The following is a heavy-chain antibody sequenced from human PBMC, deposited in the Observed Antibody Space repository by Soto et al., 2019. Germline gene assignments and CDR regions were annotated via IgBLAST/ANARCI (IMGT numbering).Heavy chain of an antibody. CDR1: GGSFSGYY. CDR3: ASAQRFGVGGYYFDY. J-gene: IGHJ4*02. D-gene: IGHD3-10*01. V-gene: IGHV4-34*01. CDR2: INHSGST. Sequence: SETLSLTCAVYGGSFSGYYWSWIRQPPGKGLEWIGEINHSGSTNYNPSLKSRVTISVDTSKNQFSLKLSSVTAADTAVYYCASAQRFGVGGYYFDYWGQGTLVTVSS.